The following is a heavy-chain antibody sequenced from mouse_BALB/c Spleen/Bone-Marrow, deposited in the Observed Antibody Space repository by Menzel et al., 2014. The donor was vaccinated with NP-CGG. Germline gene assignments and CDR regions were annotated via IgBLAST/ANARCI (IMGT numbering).Heavy chain of an antibody. CDR3: TRSTATFDY. CDR1: GYAFSAYW. Sequence: VQVVESGAELVRPGSSVKISCKASGYAFSAYWMNWVKQRPGQGLEWIGLIYPGDGDTNYNGKFKGKATLTADKSSSTAYMQLSSLTSEDSAVYFCTRSTATFDYWGQGTTLTVSS. CDR2: IYPGDGDT. D-gene: IGHD1-2*01. J-gene: IGHJ2*01. V-gene: IGHV1-80*01.